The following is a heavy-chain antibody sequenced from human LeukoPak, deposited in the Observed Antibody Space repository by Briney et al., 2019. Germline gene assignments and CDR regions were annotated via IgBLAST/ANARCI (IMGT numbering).Heavy chain of an antibody. J-gene: IGHJ3*02. V-gene: IGHV3-53*01. CDR2: IYSGSST. CDR1: EFTFSSYA. CDR3: ARGRDGAFDI. D-gene: IGHD5-24*01. Sequence: GGSPRLSCAASEFTFSSYAMSWVRQAPGKGLEWVSVIYSGSSTYYADSVKGRFTISRDNSKNTLYLQMNSLRAEDTAVYYCARGRDGAFDIWGQGTMVTVSS.